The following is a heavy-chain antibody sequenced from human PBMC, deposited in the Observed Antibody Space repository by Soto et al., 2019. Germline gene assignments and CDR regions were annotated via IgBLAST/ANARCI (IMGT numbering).Heavy chain of an antibody. D-gene: IGHD2-15*01. Sequence: SETLSLTCAVYGGSFSGYYWTWIRQPPGTGLEWIGEINHSGSTNYNPSLKSRVTISVDTSKNQFSLKLTSVTAADTAVYYCSRLPCSGGGCGYWYFDLWGRGSSVTVS. V-gene: IGHV4-34*01. CDR2: INHSGST. J-gene: IGHJ2*01. CDR3: SRLPCSGGGCGYWYFDL. CDR1: GGSFSGYY.